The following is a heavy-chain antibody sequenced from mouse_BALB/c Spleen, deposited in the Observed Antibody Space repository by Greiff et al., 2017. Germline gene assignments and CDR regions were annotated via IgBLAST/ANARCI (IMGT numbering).Heavy chain of an antibody. CDR1: GYTFTDYN. J-gene: IGHJ4*01. CDR2: IYPYNGGT. V-gene: IGHV1S29*02. D-gene: IGHD2-14*01. CDR3: ARTYRSYAMDY. Sequence: EVQLQQSGPEPVKPGASVKISCKASGYTFTDYNMHWVKQSHGKSLEWIGYIYPYNGGTGYNQKFKSKATLTVDNSSSTAYMELRSLTSEDSAVYYCARTYRSYAMDYWGQGTSVTVAS.